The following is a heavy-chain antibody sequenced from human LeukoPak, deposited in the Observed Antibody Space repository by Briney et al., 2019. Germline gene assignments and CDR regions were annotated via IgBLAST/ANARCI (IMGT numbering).Heavy chain of an antibody. CDR1: GGTFSSYA. CDR2: IIPIFGTA. V-gene: IGHV1-69*05. Sequence: SVKVSCKASGGTFSSYAISWVRQAPGQGLEWIGGIIPIFGTANYAQKFQGRVTITTDESTSTAYMELSSLRSEDTAVYYCASSSSGYYYNWFDPWGQGTLVTVSS. CDR3: ASSSSGYYYNWFDP. D-gene: IGHD3-22*01. J-gene: IGHJ5*02.